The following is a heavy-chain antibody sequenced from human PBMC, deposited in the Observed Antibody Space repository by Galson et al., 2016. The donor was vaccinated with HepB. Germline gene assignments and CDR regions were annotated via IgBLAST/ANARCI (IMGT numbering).Heavy chain of an antibody. CDR3: VRAFSGNTYGYYY. Sequence: SLRLSCAASGLTISNYNMNWVRLAPGKGPEWVSYITATTGVTYYADSVRGRFTISRDNAKNSVYLQMNSLRAEDTAVYYSVRAFSGNTYGYYYWGQGTLVTVSS. CDR2: ITATTGVT. V-gene: IGHV3-48*01. D-gene: IGHD5-18*01. CDR1: GLTISNYN. J-gene: IGHJ4*02.